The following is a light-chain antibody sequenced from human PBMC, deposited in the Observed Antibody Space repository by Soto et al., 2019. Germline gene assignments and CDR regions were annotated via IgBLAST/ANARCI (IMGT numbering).Light chain of an antibody. CDR1: QGMXGW. V-gene: IGKV1-5*01. Sequence: ILVTQSSSTLSASVGEAVTVTCRARQGMXGWFAWYQQKPGEAPKLLXDTASALPRGGPSRXSGSGSATKFTLTIASMHPENSANYYCQQYETFSGTFGPGTKVEI. CDR3: QQYETFSGT. J-gene: IGKJ1*01. CDR2: TAS.